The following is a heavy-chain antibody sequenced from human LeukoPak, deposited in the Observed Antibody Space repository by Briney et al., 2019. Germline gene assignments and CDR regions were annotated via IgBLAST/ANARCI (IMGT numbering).Heavy chain of an antibody. J-gene: IGHJ6*04. V-gene: IGHV1-18*04. D-gene: IGHD2-15*01. CDR1: GYTFTSYG. CDR3: ARDHGRRSAGYYYGMDV. Sequence: GAPVKVSCKASGYTFTSYGISWVRQAPGQGLEWMGWISAYNGNTNYAQKLQGRVTMTTDTSTSTAYMELRSLRSDDTAVYYCARDHGRRSAGYYYGMDVWGKGTTVTVSS. CDR2: ISAYNGNT.